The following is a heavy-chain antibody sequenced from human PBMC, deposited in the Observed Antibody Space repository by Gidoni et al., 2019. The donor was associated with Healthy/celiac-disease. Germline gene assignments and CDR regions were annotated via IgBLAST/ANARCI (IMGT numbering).Heavy chain of an antibody. Sequence: QVQLQDSGPGLVKPSETLSLTCTVSGYSISSGYYWGWIRQPPGKGLEWIGSIYHSGSTYYNPSLKSRVTISVDTSKNQCSLKLSSVTAADTAVYYCASELRRPGIAVDGTSRWGQGTLVTVSS. CDR2: IYHSGST. D-gene: IGHD6-19*01. CDR1: GYSISSGYY. CDR3: ASELRRPGIAVDGTSR. V-gene: IGHV4-38-2*02. J-gene: IGHJ4*02.